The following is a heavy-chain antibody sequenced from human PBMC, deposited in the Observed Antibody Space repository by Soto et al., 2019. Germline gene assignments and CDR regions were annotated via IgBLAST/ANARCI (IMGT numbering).Heavy chain of an antibody. CDR3: AGGRVFRHFHWRDYGVEG. D-gene: IGHD3-9*01. J-gene: IGHJ6*01. Sequence: KASETLSLTCAFYVGSFSGYYWSCIRQPPGEGLEWIGEINHSGSTNYNPSLKSRVTISVDTSKNQFSLKLSSVTAADTAVYYCAGGRVFRHFHWRDYGVEGWGQATTVIVSS. CDR2: INHSGST. CDR1: VGSFSGYY. V-gene: IGHV4-34*01.